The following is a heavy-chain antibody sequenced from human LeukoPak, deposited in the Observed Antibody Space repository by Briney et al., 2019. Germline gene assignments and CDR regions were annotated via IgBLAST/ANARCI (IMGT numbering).Heavy chain of an antibody. CDR1: GGSISSSSYY. J-gene: IGHJ5*02. V-gene: IGHV4-39*07. CDR3: ARNWDYDILTGSIRAFDP. Sequence: PSETLSLTCTVSGGSISSSSYYWSWIRQPPGKGLEWIGEINHSGSTNYDPSLKSRVTISVDTSKNQFSLKLSSVTAADTAVYYCARNWDYDILTGSIRAFDPWGQGTLVTVSS. D-gene: IGHD3-9*01. CDR2: INHSGST.